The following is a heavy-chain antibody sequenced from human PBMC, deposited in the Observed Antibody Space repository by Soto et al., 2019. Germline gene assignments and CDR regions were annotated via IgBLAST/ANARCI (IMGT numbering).Heavy chain of an antibody. V-gene: IGHV3-33*01. CDR1: GFTFSSYG. J-gene: IGHJ6*02. Sequence: PGGSLRLSCAASGFTFSSYGMHWVRQAPGKGLEWVAVIWYDGSNKYYAGSVKGRFTISRDNSKNTLYLQMNSLRAEDTAVYYCARVPETGNYYYYGMDVWGQGTTVTVSS. CDR3: ARVPETGNYYYYGMDV. CDR2: IWYDGSNK.